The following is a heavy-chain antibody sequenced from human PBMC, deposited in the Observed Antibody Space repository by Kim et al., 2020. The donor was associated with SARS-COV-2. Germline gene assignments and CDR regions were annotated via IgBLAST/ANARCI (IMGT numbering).Heavy chain of an antibody. J-gene: IGHJ2*01. D-gene: IGHD3-10*01. CDR3: AKRARDGSGSLGVNSPYWYFEL. CDR1: GFTFSSYA. Sequence: GGSLRLSCAASGFTFSSYAMSWVRQAPGKGLEWVSAISGSGGSTYYADSVKGRFTISRDNSKNTLYLQMNSLRAEDTAVYYCAKRARDGSGSLGVNSPYWYFELWGRGTLGTVSS. CDR2: ISGSGGST. V-gene: IGHV3-23*01.